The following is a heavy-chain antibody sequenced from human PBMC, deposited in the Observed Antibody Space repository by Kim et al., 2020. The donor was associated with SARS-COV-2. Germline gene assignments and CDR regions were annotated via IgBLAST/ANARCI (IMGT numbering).Heavy chain of an antibody. Sequence: ASVKVSCKPSGYSFASYGFSWVRQAPGQGLEWMGWVSGYNGHTYYAQNLQGRVTMTTDTSTNTAYMELRSLRSDDTAVYYCARGGTRGAGGYWGQGTLVT. V-gene: IGHV1-18*04. CDR3: ARGGTRGAGGY. CDR1: GYSFASYG. J-gene: IGHJ1*01. CDR2: VSGYNGHT. D-gene: IGHD3-16*01.